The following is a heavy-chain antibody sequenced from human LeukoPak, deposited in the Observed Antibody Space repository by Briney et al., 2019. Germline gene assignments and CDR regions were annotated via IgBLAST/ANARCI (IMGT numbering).Heavy chain of an antibody. V-gene: IGHV4-31*11. CDR1: GGSFSGYY. Sequence: SETLSLTCAVYGGSFSGYYWSWIRQHPGKGLEWIGYIYYSGSTYYNPSLKSRVTISVDTSKNQFSLKLSSVTAADTAVYYCATEDIVNNWFDPWGQEPLVSVSS. J-gene: IGHJ5*02. CDR2: IYYSGST. CDR3: ATEDIVNNWFDP. D-gene: IGHD2-15*01.